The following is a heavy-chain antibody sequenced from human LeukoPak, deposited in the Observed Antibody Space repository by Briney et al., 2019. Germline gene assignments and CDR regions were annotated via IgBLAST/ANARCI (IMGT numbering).Heavy chain of an antibody. Sequence: GRSLRLSCAASGFTFDDYAVHWARQAPGKGLEWVSGISWNSGSIGYADSVKGRFTISRDNAKNSLYLQMNSLRAEDMALYYCAKGYCSSTSCRFDYWGQGALVTVSS. CDR1: GFTFDDYA. CDR3: AKGYCSSTSCRFDY. V-gene: IGHV3-9*03. J-gene: IGHJ4*02. CDR2: ISWNSGSI. D-gene: IGHD2-2*01.